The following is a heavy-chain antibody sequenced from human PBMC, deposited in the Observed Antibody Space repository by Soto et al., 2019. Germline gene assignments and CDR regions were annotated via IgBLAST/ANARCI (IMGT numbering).Heavy chain of an antibody. CDR3: ARASVTYYYYMDV. V-gene: IGHV3-11*01. J-gene: IGHJ6*03. Sequence: PGGSLRLSCAASGFTFSDYYMSWIRQAPGKGLEWVSYISSSGSTIYYADSVKGRFTISRDNAKNSLYLQMNSLRAADTAVYYCARASVTYYYYMDVWGKGTTVTVSS. CDR2: ISSSGSTI. D-gene: IGHD4-4*01. CDR1: GFTFSDYY.